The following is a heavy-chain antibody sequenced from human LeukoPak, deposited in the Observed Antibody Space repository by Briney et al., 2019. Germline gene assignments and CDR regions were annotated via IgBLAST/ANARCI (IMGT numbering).Heavy chain of an antibody. D-gene: IGHD3-22*01. CDR2: IKQDGSEK. CDR3: ARDYYDSSGDTYFDY. CDR1: GFTFSSYW. Sequence: PGGSLRLSCAASGFTFSSYWMSWVRQAPGKGLEWVANIKQDGSEKYYVDSVKGRFTISRDNAKNSLYLQMNSLRAEDTAVYYCARDYYDSSGDTYFDYWGQGTLVTVSS. V-gene: IGHV3-7*01. J-gene: IGHJ4*02.